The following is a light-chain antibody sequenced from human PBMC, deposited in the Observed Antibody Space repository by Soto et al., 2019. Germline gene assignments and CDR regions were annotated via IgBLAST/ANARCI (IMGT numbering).Light chain of an antibody. V-gene: IGKV1-39*01. CDR2: AAS. CDR1: QTISTH. Sequence: DIQMTQSPSSQSASVRDRVTITCRASQTISTHLNWYQQKPGKAPKLLIYAASTLQSGVPSRFSGSGSGTDFTLTINSLQPEDFATYYCQQSLTIPYTFGQGTKLEIK. J-gene: IGKJ2*01. CDR3: QQSLTIPYT.